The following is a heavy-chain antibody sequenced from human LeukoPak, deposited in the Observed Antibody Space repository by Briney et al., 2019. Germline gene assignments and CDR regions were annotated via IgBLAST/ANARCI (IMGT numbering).Heavy chain of an antibody. Sequence: GGSLRLSCTASGFISDHAMHWVRQAPGKGLEWVSGIDWNSGRIGYGESVKGRFTVSRDNAKDSLYLQMNSLRVEDTAFYYCTKDVRAGGLDYWGPGTLVIVSS. CDR2: IDWNSGRI. D-gene: IGHD2-15*01. J-gene: IGHJ4*02. CDR3: TKDVRAGGLDY. V-gene: IGHV3-9*01. CDR1: GFISDHA.